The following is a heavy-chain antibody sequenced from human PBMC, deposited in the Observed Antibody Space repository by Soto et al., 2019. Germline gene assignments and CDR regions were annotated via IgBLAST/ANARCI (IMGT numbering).Heavy chain of an antibody. J-gene: IGHJ5*02. CDR3: VKYTVTEALGES. Sequence: EVQLLESGGDVVRPGGSLRLSCAASGFTFSSYAMGWVRQAPGKGLEWVAGVSRAGTYTFYADSVRGRFSISRYNSRETVDLYMNALRGDDTAVYFCVKYTVTEALGESWGQGTLVSVSS. V-gene: IGHV3-23*01. D-gene: IGHD3-16*01. CDR1: GFTFSSYA. CDR2: VSRAGTYT.